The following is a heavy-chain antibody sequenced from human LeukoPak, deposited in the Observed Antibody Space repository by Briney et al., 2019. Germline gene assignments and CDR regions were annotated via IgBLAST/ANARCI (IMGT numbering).Heavy chain of an antibody. CDR3: AKEYAGSHYYYYYMDV. Sequence: TGGSLRLSCAASGFTFSNYGMHWVRQAPGKGLEWVAFIRYDGSDKYYADSVKGRLTISRDNSKKTLYLQMNSLRAEDTAVYYCAKEYAGSHYYYYYMDVWGKGTTVTVSS. V-gene: IGHV3-30*02. CDR1: GFTFSNYG. CDR2: IRYDGSDK. J-gene: IGHJ6*03.